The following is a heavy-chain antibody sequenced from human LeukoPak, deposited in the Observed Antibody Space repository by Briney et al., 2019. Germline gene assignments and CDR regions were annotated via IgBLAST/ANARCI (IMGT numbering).Heavy chain of an antibody. D-gene: IGHD5-12*01. CDR1: GYTFTSYT. V-gene: IGHV1-18*01. CDR2: ISAYNGGT. J-gene: IGHJ4*02. Sequence: GASVKVSCKASGYTFTSYTISWVRQAPGQGLEWMGWISAYNGGTHSAQKFQGSVIMTIDASTSTAYMEVRSLRSDDTAVYYCARDPVDIAATTMDYWGQGTLVTVSS. CDR3: ARDPVDIAATTMDY.